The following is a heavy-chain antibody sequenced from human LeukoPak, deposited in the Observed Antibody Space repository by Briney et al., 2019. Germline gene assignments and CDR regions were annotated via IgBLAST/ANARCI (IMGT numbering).Heavy chain of an antibody. CDR1: GGSFSGYY. CDR2: INHSGST. J-gene: IGHJ6*03. CDR3: ARELWFGESYYYYYYMDV. V-gene: IGHV4-34*01. D-gene: IGHD3-10*01. Sequence: SETLSLTCAVYGGSFSGYYWSWIRQPPGKGLEWIGEINHSGSTNYNPSLKSRVTISVDTSKNQFSLKLSSVTAADTAVYYCARELWFGESYYYYYYMDVWGKGTTVTVSS.